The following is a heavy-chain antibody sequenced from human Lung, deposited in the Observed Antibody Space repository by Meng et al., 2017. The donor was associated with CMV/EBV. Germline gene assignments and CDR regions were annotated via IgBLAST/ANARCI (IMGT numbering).Heavy chain of an antibody. J-gene: IGHJ4*02. V-gene: IGHV3-48*03. CDR1: GFTVKTYE. D-gene: IGHD1-1*01. CDR3: AKVGSSTRLERD. CDR2: ISSSGTSM. Sequence: SXRLSXAASGFTVKTYELNWVRQAPGKGLEWVSYISSSGTSMYYADSVKGRFTISRDNAQNSLYLQMNSLRADDTAVYYCAKVGSSTRLERDWGQGTLVTVSS.